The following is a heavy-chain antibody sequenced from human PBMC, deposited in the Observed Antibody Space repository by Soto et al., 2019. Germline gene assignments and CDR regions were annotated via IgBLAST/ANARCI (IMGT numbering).Heavy chain of an antibody. CDR2: IYYSGST. J-gene: IGHJ5*01. Sequence: KPSETLSLTCTVSGGSISSSSYYWGWIRQPPGKGLEWIGSIYYSGSTYYNPSLKSRVTISVDTSKNQFSLKLSSVTAADTAVYYCVPGSLGQLYYYDSSVFDPWGQGTLVTVSS. D-gene: IGHD3-22*01. CDR3: VPGSLGQLYYYDSSVFDP. V-gene: IGHV4-39*01. CDR1: GGSISSSSYY.